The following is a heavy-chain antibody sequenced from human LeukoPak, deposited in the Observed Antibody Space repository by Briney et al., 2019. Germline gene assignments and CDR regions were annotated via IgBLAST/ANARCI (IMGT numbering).Heavy chain of an antibody. CDR2: ISGSGGST. Sequence: GGSLRLSCAASGFTFSSYAMSWVRQARGKGVEWVSAISGSGGSTYYADSVKGRFTISRDNSKNTLYLQMNSLRAEDTAVYYCAKVGSKVVVAATVYYFDYWGQGTLVTVSS. CDR1: GFTFSSYA. D-gene: IGHD2-15*01. J-gene: IGHJ4*02. CDR3: AKVGSKVVVAATVYYFDY. V-gene: IGHV3-23*01.